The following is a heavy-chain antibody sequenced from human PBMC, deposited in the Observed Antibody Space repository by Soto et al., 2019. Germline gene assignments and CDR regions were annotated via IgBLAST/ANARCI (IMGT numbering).Heavy chain of an antibody. D-gene: IGHD3-10*01. CDR3: VKDPYYGSGSFLIEPDY. Sequence: PGGSLRLSCSASGFTFSSYAMHWVRQAPGKGLEYVSAISSNGGSTYYADSVKGRFTISRDNSKNTLYLQMSSLRAEDTAVYYCVKDPYYGSGSFLIEPDYWGQGTLVTVSS. CDR2: ISSNGGST. CDR1: GFTFSSYA. V-gene: IGHV3-64D*06. J-gene: IGHJ4*02.